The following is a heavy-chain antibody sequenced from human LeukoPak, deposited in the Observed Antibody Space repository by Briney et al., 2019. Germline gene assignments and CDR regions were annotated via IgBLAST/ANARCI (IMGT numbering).Heavy chain of an antibody. CDR3: ANTHVP. Sequence: ETLSLTCTVSADSITSYYWNWVSQAPGKGLEWVSAISGSGGSTYYADSVKGRFTISRDNSKNTLYLQMNSLRAEDTAVYYCANTHVPWGQGTLVTVSS. CDR1: ADSITSYY. V-gene: IGHV3-23*01. CDR2: ISGSGGST. D-gene: IGHD3-10*02. J-gene: IGHJ4*02.